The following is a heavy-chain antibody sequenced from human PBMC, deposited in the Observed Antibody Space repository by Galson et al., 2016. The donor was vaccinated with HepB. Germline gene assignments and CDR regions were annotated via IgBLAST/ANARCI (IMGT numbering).Heavy chain of an antibody. CDR2: IIPNFGTA. Sequence: SVKVSCKASGGTFSSYGISWVRQGPGQGLEWMGGIIPNFGTANYAQKFQGRVTITADESTSTAYMELSRLRSEDTAVYYCARSTAVSGRRSWGYLDPWGQGTLVSVSS. V-gene: IGHV1-69*13. CDR3: ARSTAVSGRRSWGYLDP. CDR1: GGTFSSYG. J-gene: IGHJ5*02. D-gene: IGHD6-19*01.